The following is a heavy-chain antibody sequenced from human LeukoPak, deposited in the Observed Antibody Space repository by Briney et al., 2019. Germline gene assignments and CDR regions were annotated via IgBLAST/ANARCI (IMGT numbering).Heavy chain of an antibody. Sequence: GGSLRLSCAVSGFTLSNNSMNWVRQAPGKGLEWVSLIRGSSRFVSYVDSVKGRFTISRDIAEKSLFLQMNSLRPEDTAVYYCTADGANSDPWGQGTLVTVSS. CDR1: GFTLSNNS. CDR2: IRGSSRFV. J-gene: IGHJ5*02. D-gene: IGHD3-10*01. V-gene: IGHV3-21*01. CDR3: TADGANSDP.